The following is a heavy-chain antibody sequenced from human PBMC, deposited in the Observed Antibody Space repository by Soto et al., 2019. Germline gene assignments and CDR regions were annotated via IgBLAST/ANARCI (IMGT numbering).Heavy chain of an antibody. D-gene: IGHD5-18*01. V-gene: IGHV3-33*06. Sequence: GGSLILSCAASEFTFSSYGMHWVRQAPGKGLEWVAVIWYDGSNKYYADSVKGRFTISRDNSKNTLYLQMNSLRAEDTAVYYCAKDLEIQSYYYYMDVWGNGTTVTVSS. CDR1: EFTFSSYG. J-gene: IGHJ6*03. CDR3: AKDLEIQSYYYYMDV. CDR2: IWYDGSNK.